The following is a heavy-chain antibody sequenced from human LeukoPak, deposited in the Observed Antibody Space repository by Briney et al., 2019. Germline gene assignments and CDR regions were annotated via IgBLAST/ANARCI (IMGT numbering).Heavy chain of an antibody. CDR3: VKDGSSGDYYYFDY. J-gene: IGHJ4*02. V-gene: IGHV3-23*01. CDR1: GFSFSSYA. CDR2: ISGSGGST. D-gene: IGHD3-22*01. Sequence: GGSLRLSCAASGFSFSSYAMSWVRQAPGKGLEWVSAISGSGGSTFYADSVKGRFTISRDNSKNTLYLQMNSLRAEDTAVYYCVKDGSSGDYYYFDYWGQGSLVTVSS.